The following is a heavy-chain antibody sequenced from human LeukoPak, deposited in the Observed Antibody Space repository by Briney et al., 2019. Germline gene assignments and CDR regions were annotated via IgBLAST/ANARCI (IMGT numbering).Heavy chain of an antibody. D-gene: IGHD3-10*01. CDR1: GFTFSSYS. Sequence: SGGSLRLSCAASGFTFSSYSMNWVRQAPGKGLEWVSYISSSSSTIYYADSVEGRFTISRDNAKNSLYLQMNSLRDEDTAVYYCATGFGDTYGMDVWGQGTTVTVSS. CDR3: ATGFGDTYGMDV. J-gene: IGHJ6*02. V-gene: IGHV3-48*02. CDR2: ISSSSSTI.